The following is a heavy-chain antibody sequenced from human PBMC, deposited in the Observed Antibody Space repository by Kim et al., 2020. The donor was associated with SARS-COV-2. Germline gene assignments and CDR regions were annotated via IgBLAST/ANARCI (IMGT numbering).Heavy chain of an antibody. J-gene: IGHJ3*02. D-gene: IGHD3-9*01. V-gene: IGHV4-59*09. Sequence: NYNPSIKSRVPISVDTSKNQFSRKLCSVTAADTAVYYCARGSDDIDAFDIWGQGTMVTVSS. CDR3: ARGSDDIDAFDI.